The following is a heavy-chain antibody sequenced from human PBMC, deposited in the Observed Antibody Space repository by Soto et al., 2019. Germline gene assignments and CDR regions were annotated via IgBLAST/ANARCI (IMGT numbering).Heavy chain of an antibody. D-gene: IGHD6-13*01. CDR3: ARTIVAAGGRRYFDL. J-gene: IGHJ2*01. CDR2: INSSSSYT. V-gene: IGHV3-11*05. Sequence: QVQLVESGGGLVKPGGSLRLSCAASGFTFSDYYMSWLRQAPGKGLEWVSYINSSSSYTNYADSVKGRFTISRDNAKNSLYPQMNSLRAEDTAVYYCARTIVAAGGRRYFDLWGRGTLVTVSS. CDR1: GFTFSDYY.